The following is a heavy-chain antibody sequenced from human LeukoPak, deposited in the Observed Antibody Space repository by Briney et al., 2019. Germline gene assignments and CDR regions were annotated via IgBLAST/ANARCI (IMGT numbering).Heavy chain of an antibody. D-gene: IGHD5-12*01. V-gene: IGHV1-69*13. CDR3: ASIRGYSGYDNYFDY. Sequence: SVKVSCKASGGTFSSYAISWVRQAPGQGLEWMGGIIPIFGTANYAQKFQGRVTITADESTSTAYMELSSLRSEDTAVYYCASIRGYSGYDNYFDYWGQGTLVTVSS. CDR2: IIPIFGTA. J-gene: IGHJ4*02. CDR1: GGTFSSYA.